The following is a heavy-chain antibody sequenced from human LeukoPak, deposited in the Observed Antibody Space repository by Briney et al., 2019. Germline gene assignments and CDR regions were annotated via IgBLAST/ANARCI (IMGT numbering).Heavy chain of an antibody. D-gene: IGHD3-22*01. V-gene: IGHV4-59*01. CDR3: ARGERYYYDSSGYYYLDY. J-gene: IGHJ4*02. CDR1: GGSISSYY. CDR2: IYYSGST. Sequence: SETLSLTCTVSGGSISSYYWSWIRQPPGKGLEWIGYIYYSGSTNYNPSLKSRVTISVDTSKNQFSLKLSSVTAADTAVYYCARGERYYYDSSGYYYLDYWGQGTLVTVSS.